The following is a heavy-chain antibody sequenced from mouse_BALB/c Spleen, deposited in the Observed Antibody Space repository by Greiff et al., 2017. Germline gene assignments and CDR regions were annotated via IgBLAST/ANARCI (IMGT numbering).Heavy chain of an antibody. Sequence: QVQLQQPGAELVKPGAPVKLSCKASGYTFTSYWMNWVKQRPGRGLEWIGRIDPSDIETHYNQKFKDKATLTVDKSSSTAYIQLSSLTSEDSAVYYCARWHYGSSYDYWGQGTTLTVSS. CDR2: IDPSDIET. CDR3: ARWHYGSSYDY. J-gene: IGHJ2*01. D-gene: IGHD1-1*01. CDR1: GYTFTSYW. V-gene: IGHV1-69*02.